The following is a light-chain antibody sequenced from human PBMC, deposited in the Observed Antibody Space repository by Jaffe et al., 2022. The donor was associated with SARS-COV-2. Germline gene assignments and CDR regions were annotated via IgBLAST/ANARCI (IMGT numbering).Light chain of an antibody. CDR1: QNITNY. Sequence: DIQMTQSPSSLSASVGDRVTITCRASQNITNYLNWYQQKPGKAPKVLIYGASSVQSGVPSRFSGSGSGTDFTLTISSLQPGDFATYSCQQTYTTPMYSFGQGTKVEIK. CDR3: QQTYTTPMYS. CDR2: GAS. V-gene: IGKV1-39*01. J-gene: IGKJ2*01.